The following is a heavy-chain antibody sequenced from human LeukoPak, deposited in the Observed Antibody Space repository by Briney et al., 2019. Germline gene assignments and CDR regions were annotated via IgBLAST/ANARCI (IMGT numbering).Heavy chain of an antibody. CDR2: ISGSGGST. V-gene: IGHV3-21*01. CDR3: ARDRYGSGSYGDY. CDR1: GFTFRSYS. Sequence: GGSLRLSCAASGFTFRSYSMNWVRQAPGKGLEWVSAISGSGGSTYYADSVKGRFTISRDNAKNSLYLQMNSLRAEDTAVYYCARDRYGSGSYGDYWGQGTLVTVSS. D-gene: IGHD3-10*01. J-gene: IGHJ4*02.